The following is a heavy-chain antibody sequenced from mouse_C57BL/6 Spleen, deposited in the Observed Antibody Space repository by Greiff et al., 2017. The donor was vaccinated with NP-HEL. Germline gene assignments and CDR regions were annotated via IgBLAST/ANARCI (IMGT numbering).Heavy chain of an antibody. Sequence: VKLQESGPELVKSGASVKISCKASGYAFSSSWMNWVKQRPGKGLEWIGRIYPGDGDTNYNGKFKGKATLTADKSSSTAYMQLSSLTSEDSAVYFCVRSDYGRGYFDYWGQGTTLTVSS. D-gene: IGHD1-1*01. CDR1: GYAFSSSW. V-gene: IGHV1-82*01. CDR2: IYPGDGDT. J-gene: IGHJ2*01. CDR3: VRSDYGRGYFDY.